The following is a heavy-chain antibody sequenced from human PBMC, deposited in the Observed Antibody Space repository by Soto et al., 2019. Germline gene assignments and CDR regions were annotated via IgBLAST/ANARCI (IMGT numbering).Heavy chain of an antibody. Sequence: GGSLRLSCAASGFTFSSYVMHWVRQAPGKGLEWVAVISYDGSNKYYADSVKGRFTISRDNSKNTLYLQMNSLRAEDTAVYYCAKDAVKGYYYMDVWGKGTTVTVSS. CDR3: AKDAVKGYYYMDV. J-gene: IGHJ6*03. V-gene: IGHV3-30*18. CDR2: ISYDGSNK. D-gene: IGHD4-4*01. CDR1: GFTFSSYV.